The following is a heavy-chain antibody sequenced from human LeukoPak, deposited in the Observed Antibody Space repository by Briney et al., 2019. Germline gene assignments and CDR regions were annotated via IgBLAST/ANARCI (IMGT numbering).Heavy chain of an antibody. V-gene: IGHV3-72*01. D-gene: IGHD1-26*01. CDR1: GFTFSIHY. CDR3: ARDGTYSGSYEFDY. CDR2: VRNKANRYTT. Sequence: GGSLRLSCAASGFTFSIHYMDWVRQAPGKGLQWVGRVRNKANRYTTEYAASVKGRFTISRDDSKNSVYLQINSLKTEDTAVYYCARDGTYSGSYEFDYWGQGTLGTVSS. J-gene: IGHJ4*02.